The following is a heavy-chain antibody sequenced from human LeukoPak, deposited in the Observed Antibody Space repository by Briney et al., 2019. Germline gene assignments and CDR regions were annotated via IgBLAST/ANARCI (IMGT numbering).Heavy chain of an antibody. Sequence: GGSLRLSCAASGFTFGIFAMSWVRQPPGKGLEWVSAITNNGGTTYYADSVKGRFTISRDNSKNTLYLEMNSLRAEDTAVYYCAKENPGENYDFWSGYYPHDAFDIWGQGTMVTVSS. J-gene: IGHJ3*02. CDR2: ITNNGGTT. V-gene: IGHV3-23*01. CDR3: AKENPGENYDFWSGYYPHDAFDI. D-gene: IGHD3-3*01. CDR1: GFTFGIFA.